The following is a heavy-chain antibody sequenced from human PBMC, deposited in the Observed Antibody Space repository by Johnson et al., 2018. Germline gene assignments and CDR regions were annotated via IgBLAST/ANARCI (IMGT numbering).Heavy chain of an antibody. V-gene: IGHV3-30*04. CDR1: GFTFSSYA. CDR3: AKRWLGYIQH. J-gene: IGHJ1*01. D-gene: IGHD2-15*01. CDR2: ISYDGSNK. Sequence: QVQLVQSGGGVVQPGRSLRLSCAASGFTFSSYAMHWVRQAPGKGLEWVAVISYDGSNKYSADSVKGRFTISRDNSKNTLYLQMNSLGAEDTAVYYCAKRWLGYIQHWGQGTLVTVSS.